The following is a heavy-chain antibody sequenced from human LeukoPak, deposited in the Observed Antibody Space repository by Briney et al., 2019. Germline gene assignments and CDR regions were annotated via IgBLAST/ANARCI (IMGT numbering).Heavy chain of an antibody. Sequence: SETLSLTCTVSGAPISSYYWSWIRQPPGKGLEWIGYISYSGSTNYNPSLKSRVTISADTSKNQVSLTLSSVTAADTAVYYCARHPELYFFDYWGQGTLVTVSS. D-gene: IGHD3-10*01. J-gene: IGHJ4*02. CDR2: ISYSGST. CDR1: GAPISSYY. CDR3: ARHPELYFFDY. V-gene: IGHV4-59*08.